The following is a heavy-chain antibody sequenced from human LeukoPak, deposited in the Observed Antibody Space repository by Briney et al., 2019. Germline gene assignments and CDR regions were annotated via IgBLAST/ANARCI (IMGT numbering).Heavy chain of an antibody. CDR1: GGTFSSYA. J-gene: IGHJ4*02. V-gene: IGHV1-69*04. CDR3: ARVAPHPSMPGIAAAGAYYFDY. CDR2: IIPILGIA. Sequence: SVKVSCKASGGTFSSYAISWVRQAPGQGLEWMGRIIPILGIANYAQKFQGRVTITADKSTSTAYMELSSLRSEDTAVYYCARVAPHPSMPGIAAAGAYYFDYWGQGTLVTVSS. D-gene: IGHD6-13*01.